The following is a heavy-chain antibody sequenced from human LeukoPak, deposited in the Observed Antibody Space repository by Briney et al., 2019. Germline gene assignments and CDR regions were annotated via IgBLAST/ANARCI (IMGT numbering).Heavy chain of an antibody. CDR1: GGSISSYY. V-gene: IGHV4-59*01. CDR2: IYYSGST. Sequence: PETLSLTCTVSGGSISSYYWSWIRQPPGKGLEWIGYIYYSGSTNYNPSLKSRVTISVDTSKNQFSLKLSSVTAADTAVYYCARGHYNWNSFRWFDPWGQGTLVTVSS. J-gene: IGHJ5*02. D-gene: IGHD1-7*01. CDR3: ARGHYNWNSFRWFDP.